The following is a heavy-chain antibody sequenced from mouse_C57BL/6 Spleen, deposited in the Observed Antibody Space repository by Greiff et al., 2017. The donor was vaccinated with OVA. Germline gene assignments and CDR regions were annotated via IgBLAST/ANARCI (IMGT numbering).Heavy chain of an antibody. CDR2: FYPGSGSI. V-gene: IGHV1-62-2*01. D-gene: IGHD3-3*01. CDR3: ARHEDRGLSYWYFDV. CDR1: GYTFTEYT. Sequence: VKLQQSGAELVKPGASVKLSCKASGYTFTEYTIHWVKQRSGQGLEWIGWFYPGSGSIKYNEKFKDKATLTADKSSSTVYMALNRLTSEDSAVYICARHEDRGLSYWYFDVWGTGTTVTVSS. J-gene: IGHJ1*03.